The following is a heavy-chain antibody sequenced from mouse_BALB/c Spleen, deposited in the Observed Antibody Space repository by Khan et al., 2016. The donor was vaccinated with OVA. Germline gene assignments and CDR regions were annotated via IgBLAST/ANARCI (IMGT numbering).Heavy chain of an antibody. V-gene: IGHV5-15*02. D-gene: IGHD1-2*01. CDR3: ARGGGTAPFAY. J-gene: IGHJ3*01. CDR2: ISDLAYTI. Sequence: EVELVESGGGLVQPGGSRKLSCAASGFTFSDYGMAWVRQAPGKGPEWVAFISDLAYTIYYGDAVTGRFTISRENVKNTLYLEMSSLRSEDTAIYYCARGGGTAPFAYWGLGTLVTVSA. CDR1: GFTFSDYG.